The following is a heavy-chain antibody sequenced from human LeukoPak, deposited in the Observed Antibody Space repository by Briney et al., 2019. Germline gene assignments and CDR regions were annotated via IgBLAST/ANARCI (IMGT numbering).Heavy chain of an antibody. Sequence: GGSLRLSCAASGFTFSNYAMRWVRQAPGKGLEWVSGISGSGDSTYYADSVRGRFTISRDNAKDSLYLQMNSLRAEDTAVHYCARGFHRYNYDSGAYSVYWGQGTLVTVSS. CDR1: GFTFSNYA. CDR2: ISGSGDST. J-gene: IGHJ4*02. V-gene: IGHV3-23*01. CDR3: ARGFHRYNYDSGAYSVY. D-gene: IGHD3-22*01.